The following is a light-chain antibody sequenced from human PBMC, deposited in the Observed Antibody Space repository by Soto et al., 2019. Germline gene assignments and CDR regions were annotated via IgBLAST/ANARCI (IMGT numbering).Light chain of an antibody. Sequence: DIPMTQSPSSLSASVGDRVTITCRASQGIRNDLGWYQQKPGKAPERLIYAPSSLQSGVPSRFSGSGSRSGFTLTVSRLQPEDFAAYYCLQHKSYPRTFGQGTRVEIK. V-gene: IGKV1-17*01. CDR3: LQHKSYPRT. CDR2: APS. J-gene: IGKJ5*01. CDR1: QGIRND.